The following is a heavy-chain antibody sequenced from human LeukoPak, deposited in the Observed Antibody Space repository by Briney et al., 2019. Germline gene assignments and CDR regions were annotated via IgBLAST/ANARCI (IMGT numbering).Heavy chain of an antibody. CDR1: GGSISSSNW. Sequence: MPSETLSLTCAVSGGSISSSNWWSWVRQPPGKGLGWIGEIYHSGSTNYNPSLKSRVTISVDKSKNQFSLKLSSVTAADTAVYYCAVLWFGDNRDYWGQGTLVTVSS. CDR3: AVLWFGDNRDY. V-gene: IGHV4-4*02. CDR2: IYHSGST. J-gene: IGHJ4*02. D-gene: IGHD3-10*01.